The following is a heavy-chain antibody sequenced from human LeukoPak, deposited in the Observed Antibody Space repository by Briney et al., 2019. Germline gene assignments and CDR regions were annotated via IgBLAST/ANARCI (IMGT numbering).Heavy chain of an antibody. J-gene: IGHJ3*02. CDR3: AKEALTMIVVVITGDAFDI. D-gene: IGHD3-22*01. CDR1: GFTFSSYE. CDR2: ISSSGSTI. V-gene: IGHV3-48*03. Sequence: PGGSLRLSCAASGFTFSSYEMNWVRQAPGKGLEWVSYISSSGSTIYYADSVKGRFTISRDNAKNSLYLQMNSLRAEDTAVYYCAKEALTMIVVVITGDAFDIWGQGTMVTVSS.